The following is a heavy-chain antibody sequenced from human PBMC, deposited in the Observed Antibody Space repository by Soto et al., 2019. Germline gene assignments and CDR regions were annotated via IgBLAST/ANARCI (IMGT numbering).Heavy chain of an antibody. V-gene: IGHV4-31*03. Sequence: SDTLSLTCTVSGGSISSRGYYLSWIRQHPGKGLEWIGYIYYSGSTYYNPSLKSRVTISVDTSKNQFSLKLSSVTAADTAVYYCAPGRYRQFDYWGQGTLVTAPQ. CDR3: APGRYRQFDY. CDR1: GGSISSRGYY. D-gene: IGHD5-12*01. J-gene: IGHJ4*02. CDR2: IYYSGST.